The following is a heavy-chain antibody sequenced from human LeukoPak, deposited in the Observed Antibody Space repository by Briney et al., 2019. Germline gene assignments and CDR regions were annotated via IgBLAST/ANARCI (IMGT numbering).Heavy chain of an antibody. CDR1: GGSISSGGYY. V-gene: IGHV4-31*03. CDR3: AREVPAAYITPSSPGLDINWFDP. D-gene: IGHD2-2*01. Sequence: NPSETLSLTCTVSGGSISSGGYYWSWIRQHPGKGLEWIGYIYYSGSTYYNPSLKSRVTISVDTSKNQFSLKLSSVTAADTAVYYCAREVPAAYITPSSPGLDINWFDPWGQGTLVTVSS. J-gene: IGHJ5*02. CDR2: IYYSGST.